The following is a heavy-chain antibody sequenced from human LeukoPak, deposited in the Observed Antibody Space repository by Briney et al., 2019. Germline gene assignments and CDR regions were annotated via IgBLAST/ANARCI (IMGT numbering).Heavy chain of an antibody. V-gene: IGHV3-30-3*01. D-gene: IGHD5-12*01. J-gene: IGHJ6*02. CDR1: GFTFSSYA. Sequence: GGSLRLSCAASGFTFSSYAMHWVRQAPGKGLEWVAVISYDGSNKYYADSVKGRFTISRDNSKNTLYLRMNSLRAEDTAVYYCARERKATTNYYYYYGMDVWGQGTTVTVSS. CDR3: ARERKATTNYYYYYGMDV. CDR2: ISYDGSNK.